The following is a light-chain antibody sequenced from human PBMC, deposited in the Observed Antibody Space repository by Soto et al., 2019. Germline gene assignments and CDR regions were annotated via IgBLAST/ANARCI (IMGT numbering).Light chain of an antibody. CDR2: GAS. Sequence: EIVLTQSPGTLSLSPGERATLYCRASQSVSSSYLAWYQQKPGQAPRLLIYGASSRATGIPDRFSGSGSGTDFTLTISRLEPEDFAVYYCQQYGSSRGYTFGQGTKLEIK. J-gene: IGKJ2*01. CDR1: QSVSSSY. CDR3: QQYGSSRGYT. V-gene: IGKV3-20*01.